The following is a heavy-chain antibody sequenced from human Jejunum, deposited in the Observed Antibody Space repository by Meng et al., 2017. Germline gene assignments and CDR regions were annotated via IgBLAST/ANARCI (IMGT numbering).Heavy chain of an antibody. CDR1: GYTFRNFG. CDR2: SSTYNGNT. D-gene: IGHD4-17*01. CDR3: ARSRVSFTVTTIGH. V-gene: IGHV1-18*01. J-gene: IGHJ4*02. Sequence: ASVKVSCKASGYTFRNFGINWVRQAPGQGLEWVGWSSTYNGNTNNAQKFQGRVTLTTDASTTTAYMELRNLIVDDTAVYFCARSRVSFTVTTIGHWGQGTLVTVSS.